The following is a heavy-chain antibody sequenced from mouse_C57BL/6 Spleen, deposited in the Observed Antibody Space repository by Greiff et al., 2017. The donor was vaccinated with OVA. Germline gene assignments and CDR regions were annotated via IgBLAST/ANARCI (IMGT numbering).Heavy chain of an antibody. CDR3: ARDYDYYFDY. CDR2: INPSSGYT. D-gene: IGHD1-1*01. CDR1: GYTFTSYT. V-gene: IGHV1-4*01. J-gene: IGHJ2*01. Sequence: QVQLQQPGAELVRPGASVKMSCKASGYTFTSYTMHWVKQRPGQGLEWIGYINPSSGYTKYNQKFKDKATLTADKSSSTAYMQLSSLTSEDSAVYYCARDYDYYFDYWGQGTTLTVSS.